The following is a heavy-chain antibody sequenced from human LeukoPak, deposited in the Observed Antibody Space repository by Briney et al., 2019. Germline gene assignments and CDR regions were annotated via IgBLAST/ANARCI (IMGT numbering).Heavy chain of an antibody. CDR2: INSDGSST. J-gene: IGHJ4*02. CDR1: GYTFSTYW. Sequence: GGSLRLSCAASGYTFSTYWMHWVRQAPGKGLVWVSRINSDGSSTSYADSVKGRFTISRDNAKNSLYLQMNSLRAEDTAVYYCARASIVGATTGDYWGQGTLVTVSS. CDR3: ARASIVGATTGDY. D-gene: IGHD1-26*01. V-gene: IGHV3-74*01.